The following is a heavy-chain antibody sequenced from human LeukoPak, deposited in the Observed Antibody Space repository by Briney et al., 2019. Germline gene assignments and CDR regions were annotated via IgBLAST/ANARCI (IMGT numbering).Heavy chain of an antibody. J-gene: IGHJ5*02. D-gene: IGHD4/OR15-4a*01. CDR2: ISHDGTKQ. V-gene: IGHV3-30-3*01. Sequence: GGSLRLSCVASRFTFSSYAMHWVRQAPGKGLTWVALISHDGTKQYYADSVKGRFTISRDNSNNTLHLQMNSLRPEDTAVYHCVRGFPHGAASFDPWGQGTLVTVSS. CDR3: VRGFPHGAASFDP. CDR1: RFTFSSYA.